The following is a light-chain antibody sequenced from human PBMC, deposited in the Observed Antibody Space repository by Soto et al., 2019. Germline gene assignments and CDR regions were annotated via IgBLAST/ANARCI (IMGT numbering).Light chain of an antibody. CDR3: QHYGSSPQWT. V-gene: IGKV3-20*01. J-gene: IGKJ1*01. CDR2: GAS. Sequence: EVVLTQSPGTLSLSPGERATLSCGASQSVSSNYLAWYQHKPGQAPRLLIYGASSRATGIPDRFSGSGSGTDFTLTISRLEPEDFAVYYCQHYGSSPQWTFGQGTKVEIK. CDR1: QSVSSNY.